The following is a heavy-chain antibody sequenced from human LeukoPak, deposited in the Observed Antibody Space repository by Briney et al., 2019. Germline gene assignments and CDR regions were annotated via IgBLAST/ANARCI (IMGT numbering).Heavy chain of an antibody. CDR3: AKERSSLFDY. V-gene: IGHV3-23*01. CDR1: GFTFSTYV. J-gene: IGHJ4*02. Sequence: PGGSLRLSCAASGFTFSTYVMSWVRQAPGKGLEWVSGISGSGGSTYYADSVKGRFTISRDNSKNTLYLQMNSLRADDTAVYYCAKERSSLFDYWGQGILVTVSS. D-gene: IGHD6-13*01. CDR2: ISGSGGST.